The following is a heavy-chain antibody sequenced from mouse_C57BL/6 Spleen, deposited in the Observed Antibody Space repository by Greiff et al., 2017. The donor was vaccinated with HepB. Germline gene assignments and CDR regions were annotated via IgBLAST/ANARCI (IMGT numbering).Heavy chain of an antibody. V-gene: IGHV1-64*01. Sequence: VQLQQPGAELVKPGASVKLSCKASGYTFTSYWMHWVKQRPGQGLEWIGMIHPNSGSTNYNEKFKSKATLTVDKSSSTAYMQLSSLTSEDSAVYYCARWITTVVATRYLWYFDVWGTGTTVTVSS. D-gene: IGHD1-1*01. J-gene: IGHJ1*03. CDR2: IHPNSGST. CDR3: ARWITTVVATRYLWYFDV. CDR1: GYTFTSYW.